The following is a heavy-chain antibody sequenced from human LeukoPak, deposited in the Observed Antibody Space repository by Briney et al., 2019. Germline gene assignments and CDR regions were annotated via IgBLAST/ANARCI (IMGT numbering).Heavy chain of an antibody. CDR2: ISSSSSYI. D-gene: IGHD3-10*01. V-gene: IGHV3-21*01. CDR1: GFTFSSYS. CDR3: ARGYYGSGSYSLSYYYYYGMDV. J-gene: IGHJ6*02. Sequence: PGGSLRLSCAASGFTFSSYSMNWVRQAPGKGLEWVSSISSSSSYIYYADSVKGRFTISRDNAKNSPYLQMNSLRAEDTAVYYCARGYYGSGSYSLSYYYYYGMDVWGQGTTVTVSS.